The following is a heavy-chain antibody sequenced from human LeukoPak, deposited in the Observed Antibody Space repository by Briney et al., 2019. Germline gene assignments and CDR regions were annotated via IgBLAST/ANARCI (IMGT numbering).Heavy chain of an antibody. CDR1: GDSVSSNSAA. D-gene: IGHD5-12*01. J-gene: IGHJ4*02. Sequence: SQTLSLTCAISGDSVSSNSAAWNWIRQSPSRGLEWLGRTYYRSKWYTNYAVSVRSRITINPDTSKNQFSLQLNSVTPKDTAVYYCARDHMGDIVLDYWGQGTLVAVSS. CDR2: TYYRSKWYT. CDR3: ARDHMGDIVLDY. V-gene: IGHV6-1*01.